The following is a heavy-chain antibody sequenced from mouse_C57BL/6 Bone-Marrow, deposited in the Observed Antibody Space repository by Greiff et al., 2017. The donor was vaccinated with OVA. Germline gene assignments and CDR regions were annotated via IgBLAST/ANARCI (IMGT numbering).Heavy chain of an antibody. CDR2: ISDGGSYT. V-gene: IGHV5-4*01. Sequence: DVKLVESGGGLVKPGGSLKLSCAASGFTFSSYAMSWVRQTPEKRLEWVATISDGGSYTYYPDNVKGRFTISRDNAKNNLYLQMSHLKSEDTAMYYCARDRGYYGSSPWYFDVWGTGTTVTVSS. J-gene: IGHJ1*03. D-gene: IGHD1-1*01. CDR3: ARDRGYYGSSPWYFDV. CDR1: GFTFSSYA.